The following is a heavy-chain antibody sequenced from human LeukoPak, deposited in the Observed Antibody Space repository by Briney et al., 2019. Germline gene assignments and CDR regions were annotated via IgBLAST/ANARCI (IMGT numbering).Heavy chain of an antibody. D-gene: IGHD6-25*01. Sequence: GWSLRFSCAVSGLTFSSYAIKWDREPPGKGLELDSAISRSGGCTYYADSVKDRFTISRDNSKNTLYLQMNSLKAEVTAVYYCAKERPKGIPAAPPLEYLGQGTLVTVSS. CDR1: GLTFSSYA. CDR3: AKERPKGIPAAPPLEY. CDR2: ISRSGGCT. J-gene: IGHJ4*02. V-gene: IGHV3-23*01.